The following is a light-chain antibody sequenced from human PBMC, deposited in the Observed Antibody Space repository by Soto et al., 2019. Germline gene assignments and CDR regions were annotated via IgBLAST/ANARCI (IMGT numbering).Light chain of an antibody. V-gene: IGKV1-17*01. CDR1: QGIRID. CDR2: DAS. Sequence: DIQMTQSPSSLSASVGDRVPITCRASQGIRIDLGWYQQKPGKAPKRLIYDASNLQSGVPTRFSGSGSGTEFTLTISGLHPDDFATYYCQQYNILSTFGQGTKVDIK. J-gene: IGKJ1*01. CDR3: QQYNILST.